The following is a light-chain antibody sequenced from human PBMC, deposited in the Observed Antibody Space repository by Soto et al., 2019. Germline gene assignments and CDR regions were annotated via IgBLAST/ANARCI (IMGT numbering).Light chain of an antibody. J-gene: IGLJ3*02. CDR1: SSDVGGYKY. CDR3: CAYAGSHTWV. Sequence: QSVLTQPRSVSGSPGQSVTISCTGTSSDVGGYKYVSWYQQHPGGAPKLMIYDVSKRPSGVPDRFSGSKSANTASLTISGLQAEDEADYYCCAYAGSHTWVFGGGTKLTVL. V-gene: IGLV2-11*01. CDR2: DVS.